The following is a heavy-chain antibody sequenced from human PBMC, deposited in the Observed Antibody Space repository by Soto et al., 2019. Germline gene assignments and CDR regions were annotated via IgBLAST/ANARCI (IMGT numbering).Heavy chain of an antibody. Sequence: GGSLRLSCAASGFTFSSYAMSWVRQAPGKGLEWVSAISGSGGSTYYADSVKGRFTISRDNPKNTLYLQMNSLRAEDTAVYYCAKATPRPLIGFWSNVWGQGTTVTVSS. CDR2: ISGSGGST. CDR3: AKATPRPLIGFWSNV. J-gene: IGHJ6*02. CDR1: GFTFSSYA. V-gene: IGHV3-23*01. D-gene: IGHD3-3*01.